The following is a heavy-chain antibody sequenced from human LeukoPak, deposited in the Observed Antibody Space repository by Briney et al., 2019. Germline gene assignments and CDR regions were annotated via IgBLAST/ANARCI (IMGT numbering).Heavy chain of an antibody. CDR1: GGSFSGYY. Sequence: PSETLSLTCAVYGGSFSGYYWSWIRQPPGKGLEWIGEINHSGSTNYNPSLKSRVTISVDTSKNQFSLKLSSVTAADTAVYYCARGNIAVAGPNWFDPWGQGTLVTVSS. CDR2: INHSGST. D-gene: IGHD6-19*01. V-gene: IGHV4-34*01. J-gene: IGHJ5*02. CDR3: ARGNIAVAGPNWFDP.